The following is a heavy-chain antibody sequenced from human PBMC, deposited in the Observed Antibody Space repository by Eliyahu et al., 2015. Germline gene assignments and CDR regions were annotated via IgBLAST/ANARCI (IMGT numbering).Heavy chain of an antibody. CDR3: IKDILPGGLDY. CDR2: XYWNNDGR. V-gene: IGHV3-9*02. D-gene: IGHD3-16*01. J-gene: IGHJ4*02. Sequence: EAQLVDSGGGLVQPGGSLXLXCTGSGFXSNGHAMHWVRQVPGXGLEWVSGXYWNNDGRDYADSVKGRFTISRDNAKSSLYLEMNSLRTEDTALYYCIKDILPGGLDYWGQGTLVTVSS. CDR1: GFXSNGHA.